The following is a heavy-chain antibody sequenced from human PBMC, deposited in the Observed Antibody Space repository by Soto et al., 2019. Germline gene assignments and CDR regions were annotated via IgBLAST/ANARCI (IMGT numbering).Heavy chain of an antibody. Sequence: VGSLRLSCASSVCTFSSYGMHCVRHAPGKWLEWVAVISYDGSNKYYADSVKGRFTISRDNSKNTLYLQMNSLRAEDTAVYYCAKVYDSSGYYPFWDAFDIWGQGTMVTVSS. J-gene: IGHJ3*02. CDR1: VCTFSSYG. D-gene: IGHD3-22*01. CDR3: AKVYDSSGYYPFWDAFDI. CDR2: ISYDGSNK. V-gene: IGHV3-30*18.